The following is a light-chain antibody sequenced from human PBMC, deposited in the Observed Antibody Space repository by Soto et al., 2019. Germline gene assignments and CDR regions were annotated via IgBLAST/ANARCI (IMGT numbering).Light chain of an antibody. CDR3: QSYDSGLGGVL. CDR1: SSNIGAGCE. V-gene: IGLV1-40*01. CDR2: DNT. J-gene: IGLJ3*02. Sequence: QSVLTQPPSVSGAPGQRVTISCTGCSSNIGAGCEVHWYQHLPGKAPKLLIYDNTNRPSGVPDRFSASRSGASASLAINRLQADDEADYYCQSYDSGLGGVLFGGGTKVTVL.